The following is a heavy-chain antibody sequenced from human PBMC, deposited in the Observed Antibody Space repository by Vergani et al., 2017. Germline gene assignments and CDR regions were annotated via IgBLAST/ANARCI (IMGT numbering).Heavy chain of an antibody. CDR1: GGSISSSSYY. Sequence: QLQLQESGPGLVKPSETLSLTCTVSGGSISSSSYYWGWIRQPPGKGLEWIGSIYYSGSTYYNPSLKSRVTISVDTSKNQFSLKLSSVTAADTAVYYCARLSYYYDSSGYYEYFQHWGQGTLVTVSA. V-gene: IGHV4-39*07. J-gene: IGHJ1*01. CDR3: ARLSYYYDSSGYYEYFQH. CDR2: IYYSGST. D-gene: IGHD3-22*01.